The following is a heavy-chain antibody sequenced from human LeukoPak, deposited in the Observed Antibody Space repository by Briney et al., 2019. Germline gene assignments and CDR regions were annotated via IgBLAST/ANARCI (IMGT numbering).Heavy chain of an antibody. Sequence: PGGSLRLSCAASGFTFSSYVMNWVRQAPGKGLEWVSYISSSGSTIYYADSVKGRFTISRDNAKNSLYLQMNSLRAEDTAVYYCATHYYDSKNYWGQGTLVTVSS. V-gene: IGHV3-48*03. CDR3: ATHYYDSKNY. CDR1: GFTFSSYV. J-gene: IGHJ4*02. CDR2: ISSSGSTI. D-gene: IGHD3-22*01.